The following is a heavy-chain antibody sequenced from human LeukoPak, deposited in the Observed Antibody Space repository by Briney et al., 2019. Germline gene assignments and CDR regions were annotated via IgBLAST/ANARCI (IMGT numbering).Heavy chain of an antibody. D-gene: IGHD1-26*01. CDR3: ASTIVGATSAAFDI. Sequence: PSETLSLTCTVSGGSISRGDYYWSWIRQPPGKGLEWIGSIYYSGSTYYNPSLKSRVTISVDTSKNQFSLKLSSVTAADTAVYYCASTIVGATSAAFDIWGQGTMVTVSS. V-gene: IGHV4-30-4*02. CDR2: IYYSGST. J-gene: IGHJ3*02. CDR1: GGSISRGDYY.